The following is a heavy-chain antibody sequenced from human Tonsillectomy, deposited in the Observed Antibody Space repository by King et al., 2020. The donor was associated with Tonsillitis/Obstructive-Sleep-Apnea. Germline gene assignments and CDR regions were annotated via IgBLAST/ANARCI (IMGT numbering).Heavy chain of an antibody. Sequence: QLQESGPGLVKPSETLSLTCSVSTGSINSYYCTWLRQSPGKGLEWIVYMYYTGITSSTPSLKSRVTMSVDASKSPSSLKLTAVTAADTAVYYCARLLEPLYNYYYMDVWGKGTTVTVSS. V-gene: IGHV4-59*01. CDR1: TGSINSYY. J-gene: IGHJ6*03. D-gene: IGHD1-1*01. CDR3: ARLLEPLYNYYYMDV. CDR2: MYYTGIT.